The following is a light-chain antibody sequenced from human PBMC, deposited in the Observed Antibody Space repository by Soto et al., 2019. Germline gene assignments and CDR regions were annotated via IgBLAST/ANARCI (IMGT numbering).Light chain of an antibody. CDR2: AAS. J-gene: IGKJ5*01. CDR3: QQSYSTPIS. Sequence: DIQLTQSPAFLSASVGDRVTITCRASQGINNYLTWYQQKPGRAPKLLIYAASTLQSGVPSRFSGSGSGTDFTLTISSLQPEDFATYYCQQSYSTPISFGQGTRLEIK. V-gene: IGKV1-39*01. CDR1: QGINNY.